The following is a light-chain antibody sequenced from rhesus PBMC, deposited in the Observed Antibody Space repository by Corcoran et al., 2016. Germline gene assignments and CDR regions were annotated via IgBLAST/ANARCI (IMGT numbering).Light chain of an antibody. V-gene: IGKV2S9*01. J-gene: IGKJ2*01. CDR3: MQGTHWPPYS. Sequence: VVMTQSPLSLPVTLGQPASISCRSSQSLVHSDGKIFLNWLQQKPGQPPRRLIYQVSNRDSGVPARFSGRGAGTDFTLTISRVEAEDVGVYYCMQGTHWPPYSFGQGTKVEIK. CDR1: QSLVHSDGKIF. CDR2: QVS.